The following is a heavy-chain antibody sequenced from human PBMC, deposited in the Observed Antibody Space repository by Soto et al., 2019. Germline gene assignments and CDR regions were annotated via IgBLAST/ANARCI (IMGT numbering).Heavy chain of an antibody. J-gene: IGHJ4*02. CDR1: GFTFSSYS. V-gene: IGHV3-48*01. Sequence: GGSLRLSCAASGFTFSSYSMNWVRQAPGKGLEWVSYISSSSSTIYYADSVKGRFTISRDNAKNSLYLQMKSLRVEDTAIYYCAKEVSLGSTVDLGYWGQGTLVTVSS. CDR3: AKEVSLGSTVDLGY. CDR2: ISSSSSTI. D-gene: IGHD7-27*01.